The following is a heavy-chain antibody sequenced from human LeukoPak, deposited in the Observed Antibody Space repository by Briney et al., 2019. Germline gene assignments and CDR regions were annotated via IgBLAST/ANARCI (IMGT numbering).Heavy chain of an antibody. CDR3: ARGNTANLVGHFDY. CDR2: ISAYNGNT. D-gene: IGHD5-18*01. Sequence: ASVKVSCKASGYTFTSYGISWVRQAPGQGLEWMGWISAYNGNTNYAQKLQGRVTMTTDTSTSTAYMELRSLRSGDTAVYYCARGNTANLVGHFDYWGQGTLVTVSS. J-gene: IGHJ4*02. CDR1: GYTFTSYG. V-gene: IGHV1-18*01.